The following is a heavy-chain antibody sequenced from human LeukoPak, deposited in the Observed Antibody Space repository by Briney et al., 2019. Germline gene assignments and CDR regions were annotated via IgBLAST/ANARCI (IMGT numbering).Heavy chain of an antibody. J-gene: IGHJ3*02. CDR1: GYTFTSHG. D-gene: IGHD2-2*01. CDR3: ARECSSTSCYVLRAFDI. Sequence: ASVKVSCKASGYTFTSHGISWVRQAPGQGLEWMGWISAYNGNTNYAQKLQGRVTMTTDTSTSTGYMELRSLRSEDTAVYYCARECSSTSCYVLRAFDIWGQGTMVTVSS. CDR2: ISAYNGNT. V-gene: IGHV1-18*04.